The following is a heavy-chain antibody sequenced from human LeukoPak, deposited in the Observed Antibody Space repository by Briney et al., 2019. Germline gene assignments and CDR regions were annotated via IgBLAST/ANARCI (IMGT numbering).Heavy chain of an antibody. J-gene: IGHJ3*02. CDR1: GFTVSSNY. CDR2: IYSGGST. V-gene: IGHV3-53*01. Sequence: PGGSLRLSCAASGFTVSSNYMSWVRQAPGKGLEWVSVIYSGGSTYYADSVKGRFTISRDNSKNTLYLQMNSLRAEDTAVYYCAKGPRGVYQSDAFDIWGQGTMVTVSS. CDR3: AKGPRGVYQSDAFDI. D-gene: IGHD3-10*01.